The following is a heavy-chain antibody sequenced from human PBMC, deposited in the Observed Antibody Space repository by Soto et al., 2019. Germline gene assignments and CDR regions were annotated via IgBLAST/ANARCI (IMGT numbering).Heavy chain of an antibody. D-gene: IGHD5-12*01. CDR1: GGSVTSVTKS. Sequence: QLLLQESGSGLVEPSQTLYLTCAVSGGSVTSVTKSWGWIRQLLGKTLEWNGYTYNNGGTYYNPSPQSRVTLSLDGSKNQFSLRLTSVTSADTAVYYGAKGDGYCNYGWCDPWGQGTLVTVSS. CDR2: TYNNGGT. J-gene: IGHJ5*02. CDR3: AKGDGYCNYGWCDP. V-gene: IGHV4-30-2*01.